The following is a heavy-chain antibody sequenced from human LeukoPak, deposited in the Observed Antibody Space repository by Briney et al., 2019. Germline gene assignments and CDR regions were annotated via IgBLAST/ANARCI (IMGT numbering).Heavy chain of an antibody. CDR2: IIPIFGTA. J-gene: IGHJ4*02. CDR1: GGTFSSYA. Sequence: ASVKVSCKASGGTFSSYAISWVRQAPGQGLEWMGGIIPIFGTANYAQKFQGRVTITADESTSTAYMELSRLRSDDTAVYYCARAVPDIVGATGGPNYWGQGTLVTVSS. V-gene: IGHV1-69*13. CDR3: ARAVPDIVGATGGPNY. D-gene: IGHD1-26*01.